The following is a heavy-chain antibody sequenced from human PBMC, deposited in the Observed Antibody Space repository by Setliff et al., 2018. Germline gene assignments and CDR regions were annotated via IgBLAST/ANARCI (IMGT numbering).Heavy chain of an antibody. V-gene: IGHV3-21*01. J-gene: IGHJ6*02. CDR3: TRDYGFCSGGSCSYYGVDV. CDR2: IISSGSHI. Sequence: PGGSLRLSCAGSGFTYSSYTMNWVRQAPGKGLEWVSSIISSGSHIYYADSVKGRFTSSRDNAKNSLYLQMNSLRADDTAVYYCTRDYGFCSGGSCSYYGVDVWGQGTTVTVSS. D-gene: IGHD2-15*01. CDR1: GFTYSSYT.